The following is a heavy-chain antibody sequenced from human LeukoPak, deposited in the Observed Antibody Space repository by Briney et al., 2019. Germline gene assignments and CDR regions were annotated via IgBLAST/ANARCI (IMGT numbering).Heavy chain of an antibody. Sequence: SLRLSCAASGFTFSSYAMHWVRQAPGKGLEWVAVISYDGSNKYYADSVKGRFTISRDNSKNTLYLQMNSLRAEDTAVYYCARDLFGYYDSSGYSLYWGQGTLVTVSS. J-gene: IGHJ4*02. CDR3: ARDLFGYYDSSGYSLY. CDR1: GFTFSSYA. CDR2: ISYDGSNK. D-gene: IGHD3-22*01. V-gene: IGHV3-30-3*01.